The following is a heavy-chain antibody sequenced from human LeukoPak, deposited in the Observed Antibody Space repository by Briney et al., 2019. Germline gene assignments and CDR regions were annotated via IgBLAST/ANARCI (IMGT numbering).Heavy chain of an antibody. D-gene: IGHD3-16*01. CDR3: TREPRVGESTSNF. CDR1: GGTFSSFA. Sequence: SVKVSCKASGGTFSSFAIGWVRQAPGQGLEWMGGIIPTSSVPNYAQKFRDRLTISADESARTAYLELSSLTSDDTAVYYCTREPRVGESTSNFWGQGTLVTVSS. J-gene: IGHJ4*02. V-gene: IGHV1-69*01. CDR2: IIPTSSVP.